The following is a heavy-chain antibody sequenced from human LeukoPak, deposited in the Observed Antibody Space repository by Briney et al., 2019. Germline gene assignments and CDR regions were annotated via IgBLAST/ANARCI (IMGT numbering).Heavy chain of an antibody. V-gene: IGHV3-23*01. CDR1: EFTFSSYA. CDR2: ISGNGGST. Sequence: GGSLRLSCAASEFTFSSYAMSWVRQAPGKGLEWVSGISGNGGSTYYADSVKGRFTISRDNAKNSLYLQMNSLRAEDTAVYYCAKGSVPVVAMNAFEIWGQGTMVTVSS. J-gene: IGHJ3*02. D-gene: IGHD2-2*01. CDR3: AKGSVPVVAMNAFEI.